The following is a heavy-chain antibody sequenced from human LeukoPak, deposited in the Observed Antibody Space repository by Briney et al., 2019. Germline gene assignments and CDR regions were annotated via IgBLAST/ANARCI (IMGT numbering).Heavy chain of an antibody. J-gene: IGHJ6*02. CDR1: GYSFASFW. CDR3: ATIVVAAAGRGYYYYGMDV. D-gene: IGHD6-13*01. V-gene: IGHV5-51*01. Sequence: GESLKISCKGSGYSFASFWIGWVRQMPGKGLEWMGIIYPGDSDTRYSPSFQGQVTISADKSISTTYVQWSSLKASDSAIYYCATIVVAAAGRGYYYYGMDVWGQGTTVTVSS. CDR2: IYPGDSDT.